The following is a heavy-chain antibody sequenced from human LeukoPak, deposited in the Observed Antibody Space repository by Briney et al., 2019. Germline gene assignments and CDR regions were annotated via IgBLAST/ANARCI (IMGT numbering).Heavy chain of an antibody. CDR1: GFTFNGYA. Sequence: GGSLRLSCAASGFTFNGYAMAWVRQAPEKGLEWVSSITDSGVNTYYADSVKGRFTISRDNSKNTLYLQMNSLRAEDTAVYYCAKGSRGSYDYGGKGTRVTVSS. J-gene: IGHJ4*02. CDR3: AKGSRGSYDY. V-gene: IGHV3-23*01. D-gene: IGHD1-26*01. CDR2: ITDSGVNT.